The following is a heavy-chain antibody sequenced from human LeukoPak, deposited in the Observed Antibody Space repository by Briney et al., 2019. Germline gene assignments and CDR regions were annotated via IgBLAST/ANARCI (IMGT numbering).Heavy chain of an antibody. V-gene: IGHV1-46*01. D-gene: IGHD5-18*01. CDR1: GYTFTSYY. Sequence: ASVKVSCKASGYTFTSYYMHWVRQAPGQGLEWMGIINPSGGSTSYAQKFQGRVTMTGDTSISTAYMELSRLSFDDTAIYYCAGRPDTAMVAIFDYWGQGPLVTASS. CDR3: AGRPDTAMVAIFDY. CDR2: INPSGGST. J-gene: IGHJ4*02.